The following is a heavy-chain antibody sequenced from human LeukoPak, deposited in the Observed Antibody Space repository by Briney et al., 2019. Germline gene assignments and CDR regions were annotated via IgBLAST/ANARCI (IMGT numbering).Heavy chain of an antibody. CDR1: GFTFSSYS. D-gene: IGHD2-2*01. Sequence: GGSLRLSCAASGFTFSSYSMNWVRQAPGKGLEWVSSISSSSSYIYYADSVKGRFTISRDNAKNSLYLQMNSLRAEDTAVYYCARAGYCSSTSCPPDAFDIWGRGTMVTVSS. V-gene: IGHV3-21*01. CDR3: ARAGYCSSTSCPPDAFDI. CDR2: ISSSSSYI. J-gene: IGHJ3*02.